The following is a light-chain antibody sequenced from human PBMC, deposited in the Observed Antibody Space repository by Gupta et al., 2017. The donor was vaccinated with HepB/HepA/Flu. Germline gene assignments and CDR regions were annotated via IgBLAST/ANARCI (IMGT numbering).Light chain of an antibody. CDR2: GAS. Sequence: EIVLTQSPGTVSLSPGERATISCRASQSVSSSNLAWYQQKPGQAPRLLIYGASSRDTGIPDRFSGSGSGTDFTLTISRLEPEDFAVYYCQQDGSTPLTFGGGTKVEIK. J-gene: IGKJ4*01. V-gene: IGKV3-20*01. CDR3: QQDGSTPLT. CDR1: QSVSSSN.